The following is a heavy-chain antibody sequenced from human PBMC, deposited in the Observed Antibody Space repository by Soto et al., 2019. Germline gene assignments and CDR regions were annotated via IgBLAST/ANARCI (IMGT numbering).Heavy chain of an antibody. V-gene: IGHV3-30*03. D-gene: IGHD2-21*01. J-gene: IGHJ4*02. CDR3: VGEVASGY. CDR2: ISRDGSTM. Sequence: QVQLVESGEGVVQPGRSLRLSCAASGVTLSNFGMHWVRQAPGKGLEWVAVISRDGSTMFYADSVKGRFTISRDSSRNTLYLQMNSLRAEETAVYHCVGEVASGYWGQGTLVTVSS. CDR1: GVTLSNFG.